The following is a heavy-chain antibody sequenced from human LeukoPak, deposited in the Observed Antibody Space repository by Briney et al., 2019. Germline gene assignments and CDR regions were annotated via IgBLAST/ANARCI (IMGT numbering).Heavy chain of an antibody. CDR2: ISGSSSYM. Sequence: GGSLRLSCAASGFTFSTYTMNWVRQAPGKGLEWVSSISGSSSYMYYADSVKGRFSISRDKAKNSVYLQMDSLRDEDTAVYYCAREWWVGGAFDIWGQGTTVIVSS. CDR1: GFTFSTYT. D-gene: IGHD1-26*01. CDR3: AREWWVGGAFDI. J-gene: IGHJ3*02. V-gene: IGHV3-21*01.